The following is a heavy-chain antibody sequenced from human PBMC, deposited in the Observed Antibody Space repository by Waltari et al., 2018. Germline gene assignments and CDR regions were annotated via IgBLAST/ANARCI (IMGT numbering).Heavy chain of an antibody. V-gene: IGHV3-30-3*01. Sequence: QVQLVESGGGVVQPGRSLRLSGAASGFTFSSYAMHWVRQAPGKGLEWVAVISYDGSNKYYADSVKGRFTISRDNSKNTLYLQMNSLRAEDTAVYYCAREMATINFGYWGQGTLVTVSS. CDR3: AREMATINFGY. D-gene: IGHD5-12*01. CDR1: GFTFSSYA. CDR2: ISYDGSNK. J-gene: IGHJ4*02.